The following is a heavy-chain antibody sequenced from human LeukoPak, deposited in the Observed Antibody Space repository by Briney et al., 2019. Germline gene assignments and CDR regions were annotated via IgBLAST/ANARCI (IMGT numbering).Heavy chain of an antibody. J-gene: IGHJ6*03. Sequence: GGSLRLSCAASGFTFSRFAMSWVRQAPGKGLEWVSTVSTTGGSTYYADSVKGRFTISRDNSKDTLYLQMNSLRAEDTAVYYCAKCSGWFVRGKDYYYYYMDVWGKGTTVTVSS. V-gene: IGHV3-23*01. CDR1: GFTFSRFA. CDR2: VSTTGGST. D-gene: IGHD6-19*01. CDR3: AKCSGWFVRGKDYYYYYMDV.